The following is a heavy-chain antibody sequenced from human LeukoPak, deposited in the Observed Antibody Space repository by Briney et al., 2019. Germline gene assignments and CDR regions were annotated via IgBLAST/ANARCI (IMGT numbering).Heavy chain of an antibody. D-gene: IGHD3-10*01. CDR2: IRYDGSNK. J-gene: IGHJ4*02. CDR3: AKFGGGSGSYSYDY. Sequence: GGSLRLSCAASGFTFSSYGMHWVRQAPGKGLERVAFIRYDGSNKYYADSVKGRFTISRDNSKNTLYLQMNSLRAEDTAVYYCAKFGGGSGSYSYDYWGQGTLVTVSS. V-gene: IGHV3-30*02. CDR1: GFTFSSYG.